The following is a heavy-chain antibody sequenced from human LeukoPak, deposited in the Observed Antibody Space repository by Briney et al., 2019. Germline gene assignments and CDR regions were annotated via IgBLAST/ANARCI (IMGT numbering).Heavy chain of an antibody. J-gene: IGHJ4*02. D-gene: IGHD4-23*01. CDR3: ARDYGGSSPFDY. V-gene: IGHV3-48*03. CDR1: GFTFSSYE. CDR2: ISSSGSTI. Sequence: GGSLRLSCAASGFTFSSYEMHWVRQAPGKGLEWVSYISSSGSTIYYADSVKSRFTISRDNAKNSLYLQMNSLRAEDTAVYYCARDYGGSSPFDYWGQGTLVTVSS.